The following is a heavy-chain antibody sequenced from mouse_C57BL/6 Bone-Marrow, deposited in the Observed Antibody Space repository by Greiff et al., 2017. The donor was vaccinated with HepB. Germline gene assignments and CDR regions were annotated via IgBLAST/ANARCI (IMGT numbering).Heavy chain of an antibody. V-gene: IGHV5-12*01. J-gene: IGHJ4*01. CDR3: ARHYYVSSYYAMDY. CDR2: ISNGGGST. D-gene: IGHD1-1*01. Sequence: EVMLVESGGGLVQPGGSLKLSCAASGFTFSDYYMYWVRQTPEKRLEWVAYISNGGGSTYYPDTVKGRFTISRDNAKNTLYLQRSRLKSDDTAMYYCARHYYVSSYYAMDYWGQGTSVTVSS. CDR1: GFTFSDYY.